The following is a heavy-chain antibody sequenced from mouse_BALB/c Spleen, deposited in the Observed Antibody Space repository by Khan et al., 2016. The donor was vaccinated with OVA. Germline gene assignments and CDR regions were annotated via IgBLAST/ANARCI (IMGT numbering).Heavy chain of an antibody. Sequence: EVQLQESGGDLVKPGGSLKLSCAASGFTFSSNGMSWVRQTPDKRLEWVATISSGGDYTYYPDSVKGRFTISRDNAKNTLYLQMSSLKSEDTAMYYCASHLTGSFAYWGQGTLVTVSA. D-gene: IGHD4-1*01. V-gene: IGHV5-6*01. CDR3: ASHLTGSFAY. CDR2: ISSGGDYT. J-gene: IGHJ3*01. CDR1: GFTFSSNG.